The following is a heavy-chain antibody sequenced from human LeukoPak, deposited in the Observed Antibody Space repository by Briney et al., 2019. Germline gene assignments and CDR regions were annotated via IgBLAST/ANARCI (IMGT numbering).Heavy chain of an antibody. CDR3: VRDVGASNFDY. V-gene: IGHV4-4*07. D-gene: IGHD1-26*01. Sequence: SETLSLTCTVSGDSISSYYWSWIRQSAGKGLEWVGRIYTSGTTDYNPSLKGRVTMSVDRSKNQFSLKLRSVTAADTAVYYCVRDVGASNFDYWGQGILVTVSS. CDR1: GDSISSYY. J-gene: IGHJ4*02. CDR2: IYTSGTT.